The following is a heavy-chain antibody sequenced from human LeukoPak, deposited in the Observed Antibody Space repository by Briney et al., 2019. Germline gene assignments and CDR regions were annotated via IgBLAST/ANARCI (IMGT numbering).Heavy chain of an antibody. D-gene: IGHD6-19*01. CDR1: GFTFSSDA. CDR2: ISSSGSTM. CDR3: ARDQWQWLGHFDY. V-gene: IGHV3-48*03. Sequence: PGGSLRLSCAASGFTFSSDAMNWVRQAPGKGLEWVSYISSSGSTMYYADSVKGRFTISRDNAKNSLFLQMNSLRAEDTAAYYCARDQWQWLGHFDYWGQGTLVTVSS. J-gene: IGHJ4*02.